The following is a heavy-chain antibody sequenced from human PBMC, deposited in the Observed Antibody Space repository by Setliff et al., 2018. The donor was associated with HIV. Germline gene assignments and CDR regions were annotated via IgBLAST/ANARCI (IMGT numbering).Heavy chain of an antibody. D-gene: IGHD3-16*01. CDR1: GDSISRGSYY. CDR3: ASNQHDWGYYYYYMDV. J-gene: IGHJ6*03. V-gene: IGHV4-39*01. CDR2: IYYSGST. Sequence: SETLSLTCTVSGDSISRGSYYWSWIRQPAGKGLEWIGSIYYSGSTYYNPSLKSRVTISVDTSKNQFSLKLSSVTAAATAVYYCASNQHDWGYYYYYMDVWGKGTTVTVSS.